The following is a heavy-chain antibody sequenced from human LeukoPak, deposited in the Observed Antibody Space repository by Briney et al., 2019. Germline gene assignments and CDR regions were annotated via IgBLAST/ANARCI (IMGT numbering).Heavy chain of an antibody. J-gene: IGHJ4*02. V-gene: IGHV3-48*01. CDR1: GFTFSSYS. CDR2: ISSSSSTI. D-gene: IGHD6-19*01. CDR3: AKNCDSSGWCVDY. Sequence: SGGSLRLSCAASGFTFSSYSMHWVRQAPGKGLEWVSYISSSSSTIYYADSVRGRFTISRDNAKNSLYLQMNSLRAEDTAVYYCAKNCDSSGWCVDYWGQGTLVTVSS.